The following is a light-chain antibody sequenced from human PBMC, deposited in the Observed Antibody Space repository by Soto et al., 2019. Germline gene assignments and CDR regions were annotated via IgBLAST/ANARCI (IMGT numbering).Light chain of an antibody. CDR3: SSYRSSSKRV. CDR1: SSDVGGYNY. Sequence: QSVLTQPASVSGSPGQSITISCTGTSSDVGGYNYVSWYQQHPGKAPKLMIYDVSNWPSGVSNRFSGSKSGNTASLTISGLQAEDEADYYCSSYRSSSKRVFGTGTKLTVL. CDR2: DVS. V-gene: IGLV2-14*03. J-gene: IGLJ1*01.